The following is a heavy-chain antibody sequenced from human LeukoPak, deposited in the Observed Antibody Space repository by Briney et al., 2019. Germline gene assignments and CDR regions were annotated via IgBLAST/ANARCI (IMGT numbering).Heavy chain of an antibody. Sequence: GGTLRLSCAASGFTFSSYGMSWVRQAPGKGLEWVANINQDGTEKYYVDSVKGRFTISRDYAKNSLYLQMNSLRVEDTAVYYCAKVAKYYYGPETYYFFEQWGQGTPVTASS. CDR1: GFTFSSYG. J-gene: IGHJ4*02. CDR2: INQDGTEK. V-gene: IGHV3-7*01. CDR3: AKVAKYYYGPETYYFFEQ. D-gene: IGHD3-10*01.